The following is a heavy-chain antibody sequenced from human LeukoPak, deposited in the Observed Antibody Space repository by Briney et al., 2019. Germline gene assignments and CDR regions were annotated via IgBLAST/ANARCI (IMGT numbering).Heavy chain of an antibody. CDR2: IRSKANSYAT. CDR3: TGYYDSSGFYPFDY. D-gene: IGHD3-22*01. J-gene: IGHJ4*02. CDR1: GFTFSGSA. Sequence: TGGSLRLSCAASGFTFSGSAMHWVRQTSGKGLEWVGRIRSKANSYATTYAASVKGRFTISRDDSKNTAYLQMNSLKTEDTAVYYCTGYYDSSGFYPFDYWGQGTLVTVSS. V-gene: IGHV3-73*01.